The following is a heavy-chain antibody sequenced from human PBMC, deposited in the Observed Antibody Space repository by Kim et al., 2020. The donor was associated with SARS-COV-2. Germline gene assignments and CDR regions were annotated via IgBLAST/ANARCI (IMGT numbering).Heavy chain of an antibody. D-gene: IGHD3-10*01. J-gene: IGHJ6*02. CDR3: AKGDSGSYYNYYYYGMDV. Sequence: KGRFTISRDNSKNTLYLQMNSLRAEDTAVYYCAKGDSGSYYNYYYYGMDVWGQGTTVTVSS. V-gene: IGHV3-23*01.